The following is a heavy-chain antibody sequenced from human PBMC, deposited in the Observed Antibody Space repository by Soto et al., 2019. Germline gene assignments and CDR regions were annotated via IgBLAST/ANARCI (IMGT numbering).Heavy chain of an antibody. CDR3: ARGSRVLLWFGELFDY. CDR1: GFTFSSYG. J-gene: IGHJ4*02. CDR2: IWYDGSNK. V-gene: IGHV3-33*01. Sequence: GESLKISCAASGFTFSSYGMHWVRQAPGKGLEWVAVIWYDGSNKYYADSVKGRFTISRDNSKNTLYLQMNSLRAEDTAVYYCARGSRVLLWFGELFDYWGQGTLVTVSS. D-gene: IGHD3-10*01.